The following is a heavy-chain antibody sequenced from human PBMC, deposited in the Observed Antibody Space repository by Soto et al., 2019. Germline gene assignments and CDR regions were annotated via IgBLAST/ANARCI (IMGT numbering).Heavy chain of an antibody. Sequence: QVQLVESGGGVVQPGRSLRLSCAASGFTFSSYAMHWVRQAPGKGLEWVAVISYDGSNKYYADSVKGRFTISRDNSKNTLYRQMNSRRAEETDVYYCARVVKRITIFGGGYFDYWGQGTLVTVSS. J-gene: IGHJ4*02. CDR1: GFTFSSYA. D-gene: IGHD3-3*01. CDR3: ARVVKRITIFGGGYFDY. CDR2: ISYDGSNK. V-gene: IGHV3-30-3*01.